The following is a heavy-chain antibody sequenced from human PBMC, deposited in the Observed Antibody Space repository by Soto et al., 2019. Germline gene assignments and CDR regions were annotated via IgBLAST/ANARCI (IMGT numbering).Heavy chain of an antibody. V-gene: IGHV3-66*01. D-gene: IGHD1-26*01. CDR2: IYSGGST. J-gene: IGHJ4*02. CDR1: GFTVSSNY. Sequence: GGSLRLSCAASGFTVSSNYMSWVRQAPGKGLGWVSVIYSGGSTYYADSVKGRFTISRDNSKNTLYLQMNSLRAEDTAVYYCTRAAIKGELLDYWGQGTQVTVSS. CDR3: TRAAIKGELLDY.